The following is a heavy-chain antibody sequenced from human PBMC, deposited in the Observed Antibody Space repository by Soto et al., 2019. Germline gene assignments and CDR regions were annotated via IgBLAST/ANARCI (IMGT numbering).Heavy chain of an antibody. CDR1: GGTFSSYA. CDR3: ARHTGLVVVVAAEYYYYGMDV. J-gene: IGHJ6*02. Sequence: SVKVSCKAYGGTFSSYAISWVRQAPGQGLEWMGGIIPIFGTANYAQKFQGRVTITADKSTSTAYMELSSLRSEDTAVYYCARHTGLVVVVAAEYYYYGMDVWGQGTTVTVSS. D-gene: IGHD2-15*01. CDR2: IIPIFGTA. V-gene: IGHV1-69*06.